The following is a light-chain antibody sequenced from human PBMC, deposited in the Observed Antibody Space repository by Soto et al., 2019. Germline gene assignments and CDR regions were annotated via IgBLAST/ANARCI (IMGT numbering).Light chain of an antibody. Sequence: EIVMTQSPATLSVSPGERATLSCRASQTVSSNLAWYQQIPGQAPSLLIYGASTRATGIPVRFSGSGSGTEFTLTISSLQSEDFAVYYCQQYNKWPSFGGGTRVEIK. CDR2: GAS. CDR3: QQYNKWPS. V-gene: IGKV3-15*01. J-gene: IGKJ4*01. CDR1: QTVSSN.